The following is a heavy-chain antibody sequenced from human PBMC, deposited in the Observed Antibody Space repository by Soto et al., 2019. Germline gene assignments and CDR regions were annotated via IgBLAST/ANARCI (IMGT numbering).Heavy chain of an antibody. CDR3: AKDLNWYFDL. V-gene: IGHV3-30*18. CDR2: ISYDGSNK. J-gene: IGHJ2*01. Sequence: QVQLVESGGGVVQPGRSLRLSCAASGFTFSSYGMHWVRQAPGKGLEWVAVISYDGSNKYYADSVKGRFTISRDNSKNTLYLRMNSLRAEDTAVYYCAKDLNWYFDLWGRGTLVTVSS. CDR1: GFTFSSYG.